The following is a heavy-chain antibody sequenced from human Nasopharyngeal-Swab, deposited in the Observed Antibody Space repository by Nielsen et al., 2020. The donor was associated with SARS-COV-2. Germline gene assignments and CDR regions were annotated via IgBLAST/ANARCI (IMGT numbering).Heavy chain of an antibody. CDR2: IWYDGSNK. J-gene: IGHJ3*02. CDR1: GFTFSSYS. V-gene: IGHV3-33*08. D-gene: IGHD1-26*01. CDR3: ARDMVLLPYSGSYPDAFDI. Sequence: GGSLRLSCAASGFTFSSYSMNWVRQAPGKGLEWVAVIWYDGSNKYYADSVKGRFTISRDNSKNTLYLQMNSLRAEDTAVYYCARDMVLLPYSGSYPDAFDIWGQGTMVTVSS.